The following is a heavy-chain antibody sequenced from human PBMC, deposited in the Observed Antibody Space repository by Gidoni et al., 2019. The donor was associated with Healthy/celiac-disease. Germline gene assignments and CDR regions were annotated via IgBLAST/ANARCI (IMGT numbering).Heavy chain of an antibody. D-gene: IGHD6-19*01. J-gene: IGHJ6*02. Sequence: QLQLQESGPGLVKPSETLSLTCTVSGGSLISSSYYWGWIRQPPGKGLEWIGSIYYSGRTYYTPSLKSRVTISVDTSKNQFSLKLSSVTAADTAVYYCARQGGWYLTYYYYGMDVWGQGTTVTVSS. V-gene: IGHV4-39*01. CDR2: IYYSGRT. CDR3: ARQGGWYLTYYYYGMDV. CDR1: GGSLISSSYY.